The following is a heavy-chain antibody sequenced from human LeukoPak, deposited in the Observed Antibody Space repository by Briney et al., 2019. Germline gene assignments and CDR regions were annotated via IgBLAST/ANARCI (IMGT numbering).Heavy chain of an antibody. CDR2: ISSSSSYI. J-gene: IGHJ4*02. Sequence: GGSLRLSCAASGFTFSSYSMNWVRQAPGKGLEWVSSISSSSSYIYYADSVKGRFTISRDNSKNTLYLQMNSLRAEDTAVYYCAKDWPNPYSNSPTVFDYWGQGTLVTVSS. D-gene: IGHD4-11*01. CDR1: GFTFSSYS. CDR3: AKDWPNPYSNSPTVFDY. V-gene: IGHV3-21*01.